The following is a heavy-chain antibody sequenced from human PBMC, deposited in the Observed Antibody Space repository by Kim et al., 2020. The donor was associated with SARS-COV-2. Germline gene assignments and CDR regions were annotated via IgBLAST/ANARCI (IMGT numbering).Heavy chain of an antibody. D-gene: IGHD3-10*01. V-gene: IGHV3-9*01. CDR1: GFSFGEYG. CDR3: VKKMIRGKGVFDY. CDR2: ISWNSDNK. Sequence: GGSLRLSCAASGFSFGEYGIHWVRQVPGKGLEWVSGISWNSDNKVYADSVRGRFTISRDNAKYSLYLQMDSLRPEDTAFYHCVKKMIRGKGVFDYWGQGT. J-gene: IGHJ4*02.